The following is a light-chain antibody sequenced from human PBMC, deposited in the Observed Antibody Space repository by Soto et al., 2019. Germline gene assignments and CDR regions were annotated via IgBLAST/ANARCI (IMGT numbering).Light chain of an antibody. J-gene: IGLJ1*01. CDR3: SSPTSYNTRV. Sequence: QSALTQPASVSGSPGQSIAVSCTGTSSDVGGYNYVSWYQQHPGKAPKLMIHEVSNRPSGVSDRFSGSKSGNTASLTISGLQADDEADYYCSSPTSYNTRVFGTGTKLTVL. CDR1: SSDVGGYNY. V-gene: IGLV2-14*01. CDR2: EVS.